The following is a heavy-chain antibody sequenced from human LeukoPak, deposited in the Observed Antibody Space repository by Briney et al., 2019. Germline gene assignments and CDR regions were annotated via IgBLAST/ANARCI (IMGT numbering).Heavy chain of an antibody. CDR2: IIPIFGTA. D-gene: IGHD4-17*01. V-gene: IGHV1-69*13. J-gene: IGHJ4*02. CDR3: ARDPRWAYGDYPRGFDY. CDR1: GGTFSNYA. Sequence: SVKVSCKASGGTFSNYAISWVRQAPGQGLEWMGGIIPIFGTANYAQKFQGRVTITADESTSTAYMELSSLRSEDTAVYYCARDPRWAYGDYPRGFDYWGQGTLVTVSS.